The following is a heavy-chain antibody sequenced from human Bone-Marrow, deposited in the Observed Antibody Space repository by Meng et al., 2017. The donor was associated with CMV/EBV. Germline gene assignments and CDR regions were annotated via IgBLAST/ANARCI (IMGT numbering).Heavy chain of an antibody. CDR1: GGSVSSGSYY. V-gene: IGHV4-61*01. Sequence: SETLSLTCTVSGGSVSSGSYYWSWIRQPPGKGLEWIGYIYYNGNTNYNPSLKSRVTMSEDTSKNQFSLKLSSVTAADTAVYYCARDPASSTWGEWGQGTLVTVSS. CDR3: ARDPASSTWGE. D-gene: IGHD6-13*01. CDR2: IYYNGNT. J-gene: IGHJ4*02.